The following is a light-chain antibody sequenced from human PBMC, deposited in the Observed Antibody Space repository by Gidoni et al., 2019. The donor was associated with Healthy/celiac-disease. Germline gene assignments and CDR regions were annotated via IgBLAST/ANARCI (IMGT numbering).Light chain of an antibody. CDR1: QSVSSY. V-gene: IGKV3-11*01. J-gene: IGKJ5*01. CDR2: DAS. Sequence: EIVLTQSPATLSLSPGERATLSYRASQSVSSYLAWYQQKPGQAPRLLIYDASNRATGTPARFSGSGSGTDFTLTISSLEPEDFAVYYCQQRSNWSITFXXXTRLEIK. CDR3: QQRSNWSIT.